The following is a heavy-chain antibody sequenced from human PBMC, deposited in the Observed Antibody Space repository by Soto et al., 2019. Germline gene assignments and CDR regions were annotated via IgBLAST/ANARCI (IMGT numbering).Heavy chain of an antibody. CDR3: EGVGSSAPQGVSSPLAY. V-gene: IGHV3-74*01. CDR2: INSDGSST. J-gene: IGHJ4*02. Sequence: EVQLVESGGGLVQPGGSLRLSCAASGFTFSSYWMHWVRQAPGKGLVWVSRINSDGSSTSYADSVKGRFTISRDNAKNRLYRQLNSLIAETTAVYYCEGVGSSAPQGVSSPLAYWGQGTLVTVS. CDR1: GFTFSSYW. D-gene: IGHD3-22*01.